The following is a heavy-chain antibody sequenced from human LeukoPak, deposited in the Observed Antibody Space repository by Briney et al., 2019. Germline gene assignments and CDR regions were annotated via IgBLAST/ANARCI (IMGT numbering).Heavy chain of an antibody. CDR1: GFTFSSFH. V-gene: IGHV3-48*01. CDR3: ATDYYDSSGYYTGSY. J-gene: IGHJ4*02. CDR2: ISRDSTTI. Sequence: GSLRLSCAASGFTFSSFHINWVRQAPGKGLEWPSYISRDSTTIYYADSVKGRFTISRDNAKNSLYLQMNSLRAEDTAVYHCATDYYDSSGYYTGSYWGQGTLVTVSS. D-gene: IGHD3-22*01.